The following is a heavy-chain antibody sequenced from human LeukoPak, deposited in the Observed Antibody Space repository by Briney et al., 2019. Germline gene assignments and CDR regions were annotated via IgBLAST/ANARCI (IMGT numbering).Heavy chain of an antibody. J-gene: IGHJ5*02. CDR2: ISAYNGNT. V-gene: IGHV1-18*01. Sequence: ASVKVSCKASGYTFTSYGISWVRQAPGQGLEGMGWISAYNGNTNYAQKPKGRVTMTTDTYTSTAYMELRSLRSDDTAVYYCARDPCRSTSCYAHWFDPWGQGTLVTVSS. D-gene: IGHD2-2*01. CDR3: ARDPCRSTSCYAHWFDP. CDR1: GYTFTSYG.